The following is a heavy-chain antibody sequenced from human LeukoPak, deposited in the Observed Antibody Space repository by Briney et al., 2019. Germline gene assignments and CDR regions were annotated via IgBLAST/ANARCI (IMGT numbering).Heavy chain of an antibody. CDR3: ARSSGGAFDI. Sequence: GGSLRLSCAASGFTLSSYWMSWVRQAPGKGLEWVANIKQDGSEKYYVDSVKGRFTISRDNAKNSLYLQMNSLRAEDTAEYYCARSSGGAFDIWGQGTMVTVSS. CDR2: IKQDGSEK. D-gene: IGHD2-15*01. V-gene: IGHV3-7*01. CDR1: GFTLSSYW. J-gene: IGHJ3*02.